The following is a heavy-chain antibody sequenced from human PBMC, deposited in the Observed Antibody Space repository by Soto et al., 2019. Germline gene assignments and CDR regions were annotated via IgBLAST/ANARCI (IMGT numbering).Heavy chain of an antibody. CDR1: GGSISSYY. J-gene: IGHJ5*02. CDR3: ARAGTYYDFWSGYPTNLGFDP. CDR2: IYYSGST. V-gene: IGHV4-59*01. D-gene: IGHD3-3*01. Sequence: PSETLSLTCTVPGGSISSYYWSWIRQPPGKGLEWIGYIYYSGSTNYNPSLKSRVTISVDTSKNQFSLKLSSVTAADTAVYYCARAGTYYDFWSGYPTNLGFDPWGQGTLVTVSS.